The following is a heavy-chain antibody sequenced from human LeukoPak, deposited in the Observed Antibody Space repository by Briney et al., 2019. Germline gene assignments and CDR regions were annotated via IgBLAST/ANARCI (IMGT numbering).Heavy chain of an antibody. CDR3: ARLRYGDYVKGDYYMDV. J-gene: IGHJ6*03. Sequence: ASVKVSCKASGYTFTSYGISWVRQAPGQGLEWMGWISAYNGNTNYAQKLQGRVTMTTDTSTSTAYMELRSPRSDDTAVYYCARLRYGDYVKGDYYMDVWGKGTTVTISS. D-gene: IGHD4-17*01. CDR1: GYTFTSYG. V-gene: IGHV1-18*01. CDR2: ISAYNGNT.